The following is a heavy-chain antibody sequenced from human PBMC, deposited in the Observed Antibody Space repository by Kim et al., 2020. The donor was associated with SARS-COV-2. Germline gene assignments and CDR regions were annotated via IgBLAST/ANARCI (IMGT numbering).Heavy chain of an antibody. Sequence: SETLSLTCTVSGGSVSSYYWSWIRQPAGKGLEWIGHIYPSGSTNYNPSLKSRVSMSEDTSKNQVSLKLSSVTAADTAFYYCARDQFSSSAFDNWFDPWGQGILVTVSS. CDR2: IYPSGST. V-gene: IGHV4-4*07. D-gene: IGHD6-6*01. J-gene: IGHJ5*02. CDR1: GGSVSSYY. CDR3: ARDQFSSSAFDNWFDP.